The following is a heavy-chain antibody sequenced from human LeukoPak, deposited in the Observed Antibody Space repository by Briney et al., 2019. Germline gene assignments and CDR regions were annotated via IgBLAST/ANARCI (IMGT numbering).Heavy chain of an antibody. CDR3: VRGHYDSSGYYSNPFDY. J-gene: IGHJ4*02. V-gene: IGHV4-59*01. CDR1: GGAISSYY. CDR2: IYYSGST. D-gene: IGHD3-22*01. Sequence: SETLSLTCTVSGGAISSYYWNWIRQPPGKGLEWIGYIYYSGSTNYNPSLKSRVTISVDTSKNQFSLKLSSVTAADTAVYYCVRGHYDSSGYYSNPFDYWGQGTLVTVSS.